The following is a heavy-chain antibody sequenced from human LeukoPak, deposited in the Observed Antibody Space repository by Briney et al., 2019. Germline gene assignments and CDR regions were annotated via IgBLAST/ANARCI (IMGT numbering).Heavy chain of an antibody. CDR2: IYYSGSA. CDR3: AGEGRSSWYKFSRGWQAVFEY. V-gene: IGHV4-59*01. D-gene: IGHD6-13*01. Sequence: SETLSLTCTVCGGSISSYYWSWIRQPPPKGREWIGYIYYSGSANYNPSLTRGDSISVDRTHHQFSLHVSSVTAADTAGVYFAGEGRSSWYKFSRGWQAVFEYWRQGTLVTV. CDR1: GGSISSYY. J-gene: IGHJ4*02.